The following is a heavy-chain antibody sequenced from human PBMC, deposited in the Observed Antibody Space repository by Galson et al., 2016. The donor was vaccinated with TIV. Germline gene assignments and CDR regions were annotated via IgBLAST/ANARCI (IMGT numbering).Heavy chain of an antibody. V-gene: IGHV1-2*02. Sequence: SVKVSCKASGYTFSGHFIHWVRQAPGQGLEWMGWINPSTGDTRYAQKFQGRVTMTREKSTSTAYMDLNRLRSDATAVYYCARNQGSYDDSSGVYYNWFDPWGQGTRVTVSS. J-gene: IGHJ5*02. CDR2: INPSTGDT. CDR3: ARNQGSYDDSSGVYYNWFDP. D-gene: IGHD3-22*01. CDR1: GYTFSGHF.